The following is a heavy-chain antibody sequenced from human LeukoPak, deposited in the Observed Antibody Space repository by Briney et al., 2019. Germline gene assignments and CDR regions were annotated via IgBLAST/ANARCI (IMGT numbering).Heavy chain of an antibody. J-gene: IGHJ4*02. D-gene: IGHD5-24*01. V-gene: IGHV1-3*01. Sequence: ASVKVSCKASGYTFTSYAMHWVRQAPGQRLEWMGWINAGNGNTKYSQKFQGRVTITRDTSASTAYMELSSLRSEDTAVYYCARDSRRDGSRAFDYWGQGTLVTVSS. CDR2: INAGNGNT. CDR1: GYTFTSYA. CDR3: ARDSRRDGSRAFDY.